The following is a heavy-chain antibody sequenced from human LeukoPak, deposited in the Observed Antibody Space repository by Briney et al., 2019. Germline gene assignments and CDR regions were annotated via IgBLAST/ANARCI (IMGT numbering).Heavy chain of an antibody. D-gene: IGHD2-21*01. CDR2: VSASGAI. V-gene: IGHV4-4*07. Sequence: SVTLSLTCSVSGVSVGSHFWSWVRQPAGKALEWIGRVSASGAISSNPSLNSRVTMSLDTSKNQFSLKLTSVTAADTAVYFCARAYCGGDCTAGGAFDIWGQGTMVTVSS. CDR3: ARAYCGGDCTAGGAFDI. CDR1: GVSVGSHF. J-gene: IGHJ3*02.